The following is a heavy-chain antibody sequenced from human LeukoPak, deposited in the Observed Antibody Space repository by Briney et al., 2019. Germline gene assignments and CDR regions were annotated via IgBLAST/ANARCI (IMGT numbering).Heavy chain of an antibody. D-gene: IGHD2-2*01. J-gene: IGHJ5*02. V-gene: IGHV1-18*04. CDR3: ARVKARAAIVVVPADWFDP. Sequence: ASVKVSCKASGYTFTSYGISWVRQAPGQGLEWMGRISAYNGNTNYAQKLQGRVTMTTDTSTSTAYMELRSLRSDDTAVYYCARVKARAAIVVVPADWFDPWGQGTLVTVSS. CDR2: ISAYNGNT. CDR1: GYTFTSYG.